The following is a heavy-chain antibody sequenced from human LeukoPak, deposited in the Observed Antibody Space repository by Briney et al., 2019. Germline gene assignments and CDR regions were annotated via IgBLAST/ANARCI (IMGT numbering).Heavy chain of an antibody. CDR2: IYYSGST. J-gene: IGHJ4*02. D-gene: IGHD3-22*01. CDR1: GGSISSFY. CDR3: ERITYYYDSSPGSFDY. V-gene: IGHV4-59*01. Sequence: SETLSLTCTVSGGSISSFYWSWIRQPPGKGLEWIGYIYYSGSTNYNPSLKSRVTISVDTSKNQFSLKLSSVTAADTAVYYCERITYYYDSSPGSFDYWGQGTLVTVSS.